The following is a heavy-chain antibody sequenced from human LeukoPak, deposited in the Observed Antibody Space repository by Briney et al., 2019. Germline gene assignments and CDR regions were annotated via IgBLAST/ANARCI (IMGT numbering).Heavy chain of an antibody. V-gene: IGHV1-2*02. J-gene: IGHJ4*02. CDR2: INPNSGGT. Sequence: ASVRVSCKASGYTFTGYYMRWVRQAPGQGLEWMGWINPNSGGTNYAQKFQGRVTMTRDTSISTAYMELSRLRSDDTAVYYCARDDSSGWYPSVVYWGQGTLVTASS. D-gene: IGHD6-19*01. CDR1: GYTFTGYY. CDR3: ARDDSSGWYPSVVY.